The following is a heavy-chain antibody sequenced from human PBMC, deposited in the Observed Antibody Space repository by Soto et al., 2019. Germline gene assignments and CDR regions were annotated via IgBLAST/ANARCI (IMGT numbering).Heavy chain of an antibody. J-gene: IGHJ4*02. Sequence: EVQVLESGGGLVQPGGSLRLSCAGSGFTFSKYGMNWVRQAPGKGLEWVSGVRSDEDTTYNAESVKGRFTVSRDTSKNTVYLQMNSLRVEDTAVYYCAKGKGIGATSDGANSWGQGTLVTVSP. CDR2: VRSDEDTT. V-gene: IGHV3-23*01. CDR3: AKGKGIGATSDGANS. D-gene: IGHD1-26*01. CDR1: GFTFSKYG.